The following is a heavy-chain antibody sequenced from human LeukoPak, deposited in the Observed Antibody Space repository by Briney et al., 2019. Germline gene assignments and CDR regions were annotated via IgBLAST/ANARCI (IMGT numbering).Heavy chain of an antibody. CDR3: ARGSGLSSAPDY. J-gene: IGHJ4*02. V-gene: IGHV4-59*01. CDR2: IHYSGST. CDR1: GGSISSYY. Sequence: SETLSLTCTVSGGSISSYYWSWIRQPPGKGLEWIGYIHYSGSTNYNPSLKSRVTISVDTSKNQFSLKLSSVTAADTAVYYCARGSGLSSAPDYWGQGTLVTVSS. D-gene: IGHD6-25*01.